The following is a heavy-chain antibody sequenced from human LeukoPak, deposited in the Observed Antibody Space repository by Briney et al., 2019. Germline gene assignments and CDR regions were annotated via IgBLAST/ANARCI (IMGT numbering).Heavy chain of an antibody. J-gene: IGHJ4*02. Sequence: GASVKVSCKAAGYTFTSYYMHWVRQAPGQGLEWMGIINPSGGSTSYAQKFQGRVTMTRDTSTSTVYMELSSLRSEDTAVYYCARDHTLWWDYGGNQRGGYYFDYWGQGTLVTVSS. CDR2: INPSGGST. CDR3: ARDHTLWWDYGGNQRGGYYFDY. D-gene: IGHD4-23*01. CDR1: GYTFTSYY. V-gene: IGHV1-46*01.